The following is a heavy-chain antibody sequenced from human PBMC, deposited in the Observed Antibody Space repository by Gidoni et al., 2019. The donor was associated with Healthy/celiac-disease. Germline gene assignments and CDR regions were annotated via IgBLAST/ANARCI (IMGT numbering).Heavy chain of an antibody. V-gene: IGHV5-51*01. CDR2: IYPGDSDT. CDR1: GYSFTSSW. J-gene: IGHJ2*01. D-gene: IGHD2-15*01. CDR3: ARQGCSGGSCYSAVGYFDL. Sequence: EVQLVQSGAEVKKRGESLKISCKGSGYSFTSSWIGWVRQMPGKGLEWMGIIYPGDSDTRYSPSFQGQVTISADKSISTAYLQWSSLKASDTAMYYCARQGCSGGSCYSAVGYFDLWGRGTLVTVSS.